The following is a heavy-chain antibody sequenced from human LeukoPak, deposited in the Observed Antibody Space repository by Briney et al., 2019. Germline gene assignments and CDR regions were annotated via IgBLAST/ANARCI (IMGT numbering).Heavy chain of an antibody. Sequence: PSETLSLTCTVSGGSISSYYWSWIRQPPGKGLEWIGYIYYSGSTNYNPSLKSRVTISVDTSKNQFSLKLSSVTAADTAVYYCARGRRRGFPGRAFDIWGQGTMVTVSS. J-gene: IGHJ3*02. D-gene: IGHD1-26*01. V-gene: IGHV4-59*12. CDR1: GGSISSYY. CDR2: IYYSGST. CDR3: ARGRRRGFPGRAFDI.